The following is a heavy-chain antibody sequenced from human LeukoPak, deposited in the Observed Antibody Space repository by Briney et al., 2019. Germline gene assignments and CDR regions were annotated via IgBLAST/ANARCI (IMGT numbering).Heavy chain of an antibody. V-gene: IGHV4-39*07. D-gene: IGHD4-17*01. CDR3: ARSYGDLGWFDP. CDR2: IYYSGST. J-gene: IGHJ5*02. Sequence: SETLSLTCTVSGGSISSSSYYWGWIRQPPGKGLEWIGSIYYSGSTYYNPSLKSRVTISVDTSKNQFSLKLSSVTAADTAVYYCARSYGDLGWFDPWGQGTLVTVSS. CDR1: GGSISSSSYY.